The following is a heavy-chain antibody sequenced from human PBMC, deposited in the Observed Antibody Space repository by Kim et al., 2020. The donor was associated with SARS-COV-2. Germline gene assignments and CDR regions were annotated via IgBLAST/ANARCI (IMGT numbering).Heavy chain of an antibody. D-gene: IGHD2-15*01. CDR3: ARGVDGCVEAY. J-gene: IGHJ4*02. CDR1: GGSITTDY. CDR2: IYGSGYT. V-gene: IGHV4-4*07. Sequence: SETLSLTCSVSGGSITTDYWSWIRQPAGKELEWIGRIYGSGYTSYNPALQSRVTMSIDKSTNQFSLRLSSVTAADTAVYSCARGVDGCVEAYWGQGTRVT.